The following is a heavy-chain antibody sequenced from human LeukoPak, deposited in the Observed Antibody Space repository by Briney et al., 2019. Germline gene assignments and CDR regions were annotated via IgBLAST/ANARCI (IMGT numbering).Heavy chain of an antibody. V-gene: IGHV3-7*03. CDR3: ARDPDCTTTSCFGY. CDR1: GFTFSTNW. J-gene: IGHJ4*02. D-gene: IGHD2-2*01. Sequence: GGSLRLSCTASGFTFSTNWMAWVRQAPGKGLEWVAHIKEDGSETYYVDSVKGRFTISRDNAKNSVYLQMSSLRAEDTAVYYCARDPDCTTTSCFGYGGQGTLVTVSS. CDR2: IKEDGSET.